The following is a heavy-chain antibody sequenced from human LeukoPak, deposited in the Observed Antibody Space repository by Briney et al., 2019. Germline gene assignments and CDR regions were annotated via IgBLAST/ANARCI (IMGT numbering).Heavy chain of an antibody. CDR2: IESYSRII. D-gene: IGHD4-17*01. CDR1: GFTFNTYS. CDR3: ARQGPNGDLDF. J-gene: IGHJ4*02. Sequence: GGSLRLSCEASGFTFNTYSMNWVSQAPGKGLQWVSYIESYSRIIHYADSVKGRFTISRDDAKNSLFLQMNSLRAEDTAIYYCARQGPNGDLDFWGQGTLVTVSS. V-gene: IGHV3-48*01.